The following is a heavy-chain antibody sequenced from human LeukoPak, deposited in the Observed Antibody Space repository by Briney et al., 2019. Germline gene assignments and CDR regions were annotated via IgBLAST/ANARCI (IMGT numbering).Heavy chain of an antibody. CDR1: GGSFSGYY. CDR3: AREIAVTGTLRFDP. D-gene: IGHD6-19*01. J-gene: IGHJ5*02. CDR2: INHSGST. Sequence: PSETLSLTCAVYGGSFSGYYWSWIRQPPGKGLEWIGEINHSGSTNYNPSLKSRVTISVDTSKNQFSLKLNSVTATDTAVYYCAREIAVTGTLRFDPWGQGTLVTVSS. V-gene: IGHV4-34*01.